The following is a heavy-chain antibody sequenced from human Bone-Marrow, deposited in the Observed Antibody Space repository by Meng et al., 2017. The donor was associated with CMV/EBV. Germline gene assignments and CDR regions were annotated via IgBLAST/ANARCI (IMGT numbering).Heavy chain of an antibody. J-gene: IGHJ4*02. CDR1: GFTFSSYG. Sequence: GGSLRLSCAASGFTFSSYGMHWVRQAPGKGLEWVSGISWNSGSIGYADSVKGRFTIFRDNAYNTLFLQMDSLRAEDTAVYYCAKDRWPIRHWGQGTLVTVSS. CDR3: AKDRWPIRH. CDR2: ISWNSGSI. D-gene: IGHD3-3*02. V-gene: IGHV3-9*01.